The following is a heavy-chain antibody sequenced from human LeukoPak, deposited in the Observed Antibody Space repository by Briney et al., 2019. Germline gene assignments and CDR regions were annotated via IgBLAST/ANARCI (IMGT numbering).Heavy chain of an antibody. D-gene: IGHD2-15*01. Sequence: GGTLRLSCTASGFTFGDYAMSWFRQAPGKGLEWVGFIRSKAYGGTTEYAASVKGRFTISRDDSKSIAYLQMNSLKSEATAFYYCTRGKGDQGWYWGQGTLVTVSS. V-gene: IGHV3-49*03. J-gene: IGHJ4*02. CDR1: GFTFGDYA. CDR2: IRSKAYGGTT. CDR3: TRGKGDQGWY.